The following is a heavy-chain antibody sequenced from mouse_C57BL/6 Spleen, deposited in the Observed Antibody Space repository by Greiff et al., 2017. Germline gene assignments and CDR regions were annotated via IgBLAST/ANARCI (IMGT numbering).Heavy chain of an antibody. CDR1: GFTFSDYG. Sequence: EVKVEESGGGLVKPGGSLKLSCAASGFTFSDYGMHWVRQAPEKGLEWVAYISSGSSTIYYADTVKGRFTISRDNAKNTLFLQMTSLMSEDTAMYYCARNGYDGYSYWYFDVWGTGTTVTVSS. D-gene: IGHD2-3*01. V-gene: IGHV5-17*01. CDR2: ISSGSSTI. CDR3: ARNGYDGYSYWYFDV. J-gene: IGHJ1*03.